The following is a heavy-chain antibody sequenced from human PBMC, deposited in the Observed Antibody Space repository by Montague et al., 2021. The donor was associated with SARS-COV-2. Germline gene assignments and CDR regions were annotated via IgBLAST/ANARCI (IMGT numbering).Heavy chain of an antibody. CDR3: TRSVYGDPHDDFDI. D-gene: IGHD4-17*01. J-gene: IGHJ3*02. V-gene: IGHV3-64*01. CDR2: ISSDGGRT. CDR1: GFTFSSYT. Sequence: SLRLSCAASGFTFSSYTMHWVRQAPGKGLEYVSSISSDGGRTYYAHSLKGRFTISRDNSKNTLYLQMGRLRAEDMAVYYCTRSVYGDPHDDFDIGGQGTMVTVSS.